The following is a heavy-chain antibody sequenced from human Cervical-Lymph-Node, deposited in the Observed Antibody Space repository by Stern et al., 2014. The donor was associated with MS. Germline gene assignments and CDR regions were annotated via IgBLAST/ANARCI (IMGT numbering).Heavy chain of an antibody. D-gene: IGHD3-22*01. V-gene: IGHV3-66*01. CDR2: IYSGGNT. J-gene: IGHJ4*02. CDR1: GFTVSSYY. Sequence: EMQLVESGGGLVQPGGSLRLSCAASGFTVSSYYMSWVRQAPGKGLEWVSVIYSGGNTYYADSVKGRFIISRDNSKNTLYLQMNRLRAEDTAVYYCARVHWAYYDSSPYYFDYWGQGTLVTVSS. CDR3: ARVHWAYYDSSPYYFDY.